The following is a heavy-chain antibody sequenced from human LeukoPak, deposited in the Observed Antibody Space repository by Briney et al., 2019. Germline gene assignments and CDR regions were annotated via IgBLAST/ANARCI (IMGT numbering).Heavy chain of an antibody. CDR2: IKQDGSEK. CDR3: ARIAPDAFDI. J-gene: IGHJ3*02. Sequence: GGSLRLSCAASGFTFSSYAMSWVRQAPGKGLEWVANIKQDGSEKYYVDSVKGRFTISRDNAKNSLYLQMNSLRAEDTAVYYCARIAPDAFDIWGQGTMVTVSS. D-gene: IGHD6-13*01. V-gene: IGHV3-7*01. CDR1: GFTFSSYA.